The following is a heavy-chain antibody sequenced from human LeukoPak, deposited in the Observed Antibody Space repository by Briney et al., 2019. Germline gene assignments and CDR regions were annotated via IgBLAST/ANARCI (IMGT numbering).Heavy chain of an antibody. CDR2: MNPNSGNT. CDR1: GYTFTSYD. D-gene: IGHD6-6*01. J-gene: IGHJ5*02. CDR3: ARVRIAAAIWFDP. V-gene: IGHV1-8*01. Sequence: ASVKVSCKASGYTFTSYDINWVRQATGQGLEWMGWMNPNSGNTGYAQKFQGRVTMTRNTSISTAYMELSSLRSEDTAVYYCARVRIAAAIWFDPWGQGTLVTVSS.